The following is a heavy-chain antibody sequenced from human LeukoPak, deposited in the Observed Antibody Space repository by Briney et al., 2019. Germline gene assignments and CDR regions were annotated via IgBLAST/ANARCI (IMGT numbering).Heavy chain of an antibody. CDR1: GYTFTGYY. J-gene: IGHJ3*02. CDR3: ARVGNSSPRDAFDI. V-gene: IGHV1-2*02. D-gene: IGHD6-13*01. Sequence: ASVKVSCKASGYTFTGYYMHWVRQAPGQGLEWMGWINPNSGGTNYAQKFQGRVTMTRDTSISTAYMELSRLRSDDTAVYYCARVGNSSPRDAFDIWGHGTMVTVSS. CDR2: INPNSGGT.